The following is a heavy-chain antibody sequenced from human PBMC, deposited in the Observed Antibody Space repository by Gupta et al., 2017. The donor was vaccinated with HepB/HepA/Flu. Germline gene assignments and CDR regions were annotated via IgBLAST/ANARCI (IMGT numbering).Heavy chain of an antibody. CDR3: ARHFYFDSRGYLDC. Sequence: EVQLLESGGGLVQPGGSLRLSCAASGFTFSNYDMSWVRQGPGKGLEWVSRIRNRDGSPFYTDSVKGRFTISRDSSNNTLSLQMNSLRVEDTAIYYCARHFYFDSRGYLDCWGQGTLVTVSS. V-gene: IGHV3-23*01. CDR1: GFTFSNYD. J-gene: IGHJ4*02. D-gene: IGHD3-10*01. CDR2: IRNRDGSP.